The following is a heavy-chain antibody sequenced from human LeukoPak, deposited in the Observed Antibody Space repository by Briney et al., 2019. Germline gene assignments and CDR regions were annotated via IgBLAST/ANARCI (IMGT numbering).Heavy chain of an antibody. CDR2: IYSSGST. V-gene: IGHV4-59*01. CDR3: ARAHSGNYFYFDY. CDR1: GGSTNSYY. Sequence: SETLSLTCSVSGGSTNSYYWTWIRQPPGKGLEWIGYIYSSGSTNYNPSLKSRVTISVDTSKNQFSLRLSAVTAADTAVYYCARAHSGNYFYFDYWGQGTLVTASS. D-gene: IGHD1-26*01. J-gene: IGHJ4*02.